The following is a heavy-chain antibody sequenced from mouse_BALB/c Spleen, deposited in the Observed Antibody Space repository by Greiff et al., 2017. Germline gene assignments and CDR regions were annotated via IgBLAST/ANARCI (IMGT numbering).Heavy chain of an antibody. CDR1: GFTFSSYG. V-gene: IGHV5-6*01. CDR3: ARHGPRLTGPYWYFDV. CDR2: ISSGGSYT. D-gene: IGHD4-1*01. J-gene: IGHJ1*01. Sequence: EVKLMESGGDLVKPGGSLKLSCAASGFTFSSYGMSWVRQTPDKRLEWVATISSGGSYTYYPDSVKGRFTISRDNAKNTLYLQMSSLKSEDTAMYYCARHGPRLTGPYWYFDVWGAGTTVTVSS.